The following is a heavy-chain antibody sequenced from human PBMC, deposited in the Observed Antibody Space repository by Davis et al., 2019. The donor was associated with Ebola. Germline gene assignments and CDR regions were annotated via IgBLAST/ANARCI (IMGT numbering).Heavy chain of an antibody. V-gene: IGHV3-21*01. CDR2: ISSSSSYI. Sequence: PGGSLRLSCAASGFTFSSYGMNWVRQAPGKGLEWVSSISSSSSYIYYANSVKGRFTISRDNAKNSLYLQMNSLRAEDTAVYYCARDLYSWGWFDPWGQGTLVTVSS. D-gene: IGHD5-18*01. CDR1: GFTFSSYG. CDR3: ARDLYSWGWFDP. J-gene: IGHJ5*02.